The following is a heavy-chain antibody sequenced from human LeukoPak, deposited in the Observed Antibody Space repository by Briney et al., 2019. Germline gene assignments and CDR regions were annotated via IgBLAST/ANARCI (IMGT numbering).Heavy chain of an antibody. D-gene: IGHD6-19*01. V-gene: IGHV1-18*01. CDR3: ARAIAVAGTTMDFQR. CDR2: ISAYNGNT. Sequence: ASVKVSCKASGYSFTSYGISWVRQAPGQGLEWMGWISAYNGNTHYEQKLPGRFTMTTDTSTSTAYMELRSLRSDDTAVYYCARAIAVAGTTMDFQRWGQGTLVTVSS. J-gene: IGHJ1*01. CDR1: GYSFTSYG.